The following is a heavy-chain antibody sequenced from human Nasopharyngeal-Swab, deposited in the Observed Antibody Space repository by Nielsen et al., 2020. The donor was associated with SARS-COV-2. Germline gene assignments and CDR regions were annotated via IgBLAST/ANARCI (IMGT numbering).Heavy chain of an antibody. CDR1: GFTFSNYG. Sequence: GGSLRLSCVASGFTFSNYGMHWVRQAPGKGLEWVAIISYDGSNKYHADSVKGRFTISKDNSKNTLYLQMSSLRADDTAVYYCAKERFSSGSGKSPRDFDYWGQGTLVTVSS. D-gene: IGHD3-10*01. V-gene: IGHV3-30*18. CDR3: AKERFSSGSGKSPRDFDY. CDR2: ISYDGSNK. J-gene: IGHJ4*02.